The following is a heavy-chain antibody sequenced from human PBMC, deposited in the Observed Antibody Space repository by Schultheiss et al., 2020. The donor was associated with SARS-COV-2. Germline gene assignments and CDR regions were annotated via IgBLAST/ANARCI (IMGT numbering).Heavy chain of an antibody. J-gene: IGHJ6*02. Sequence: GESLKISCKGSGYSFTSYWIGWVRQMPGKGLEWMGIIYPGDSDTRYSPSFQGQVTIAAAKSITTAYLQRSSLKASDTAMYYCARSGPQLYYYYGMDVWGQGTTVTVSS. D-gene: IGHD5-18*01. CDR2: IYPGDSDT. CDR1: GYSFTSYW. CDR3: ARSGPQLYYYYGMDV. V-gene: IGHV5-51*01.